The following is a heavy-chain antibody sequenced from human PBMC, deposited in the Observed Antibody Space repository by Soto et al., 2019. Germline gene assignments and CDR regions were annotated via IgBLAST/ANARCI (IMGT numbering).Heavy chain of an antibody. J-gene: IGHJ4*02. CDR3: ASSIN. V-gene: IGHV3-33*03. CDR2: IWYDGSNK. Sequence: GGSLRLSCAASGFPFSSYGMHWVRQAPGKGLDWVGVIWYDGSNKDYAESVKGRFTISRDNSKNMLYLQMNSLRADDTAVYYCASSINWGQGTLVIASS. CDR1: GFPFSSYG.